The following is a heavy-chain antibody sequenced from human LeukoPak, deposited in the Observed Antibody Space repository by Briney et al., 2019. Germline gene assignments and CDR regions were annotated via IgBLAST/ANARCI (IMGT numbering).Heavy chain of an antibody. CDR3: AKAGNSGYNYYYYYMDV. CDR2: ISCSGGST. J-gene: IGHJ6*03. D-gene: IGHD5-12*01. Sequence: GGSLRLSCAASGFNFSSYALSWVRPAPGKGLGLVSAISCSGGSTYYADSVKGRFTISRDNSKNTLYLQMNSQRAEGTAVYYCAKAGNSGYNYYYYYMDVWGKGTTVTVSS. V-gene: IGHV3-23*01. CDR1: GFNFSSYA.